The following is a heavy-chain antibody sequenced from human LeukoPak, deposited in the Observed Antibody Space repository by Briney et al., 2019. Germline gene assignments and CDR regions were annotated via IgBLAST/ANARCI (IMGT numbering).Heavy chain of an antibody. CDR1: GGSISSYY. D-gene: IGHD6-13*01. V-gene: IGHV4-59*01. CDR3: ARDSGHSSSWSRDAFDI. J-gene: IGHJ3*02. Sequence: SETLSLTCTVSGGSISSYYWSWIRQPPGKGLEWIGYIYYSGSTNYNPSLKSRVTISVDTSKNQFSLKLSSVTAADTAVYYCARDSGHSSSWSRDAFDIWGQGTMVTVSS. CDR2: IYYSGST.